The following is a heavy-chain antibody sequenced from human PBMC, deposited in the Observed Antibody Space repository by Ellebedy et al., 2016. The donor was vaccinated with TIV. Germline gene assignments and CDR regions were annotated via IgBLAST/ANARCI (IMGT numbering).Heavy chain of an antibody. CDR1: GGSMSSYY. CDR2: IYYTGRT. J-gene: IGHJ6*03. Sequence: SETLSLTCTVSGGSMSSYYWSWIRQPPGKGLEWIGYIYYTGRTNYNPSLKSRATISVDKSQNQFSLRLTSVTAADTAVYYCANQYYDFLTADSGVDVWGKGTTVTVSS. D-gene: IGHD3-9*01. V-gene: IGHV4-59*12. CDR3: ANQYYDFLTADSGVDV.